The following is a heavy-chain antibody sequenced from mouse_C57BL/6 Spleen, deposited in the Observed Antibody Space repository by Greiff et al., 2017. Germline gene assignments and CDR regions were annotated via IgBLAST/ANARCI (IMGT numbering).Heavy chain of an antibody. V-gene: IGHV3-8*01. D-gene: IGHD1-1*01. CDR1: GYSITSDY. J-gene: IGHJ4*01. Sequence: EVHLVESGPGLAKPSQTLSLTCSVTGYSITSDYWNWIRKFPGNKLEYMGYISYSGSTYYNPSLKSRISITRDTSKNQYYLQLNSVTTEDTATYYCARYRRFITTVGYAMDYWGQGTSVTVSS. CDR2: ISYSGST. CDR3: ARYRRFITTVGYAMDY.